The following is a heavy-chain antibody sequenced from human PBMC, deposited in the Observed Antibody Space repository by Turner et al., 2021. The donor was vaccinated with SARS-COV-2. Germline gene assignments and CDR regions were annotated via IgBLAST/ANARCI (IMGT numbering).Heavy chain of an antibody. CDR2: IFYTGST. V-gene: IGHV4-39*01. CDR1: GGSISSSSYY. Sequence: QLQLQESGPGLVKPSETLSLTCTVSGGSISSSSYYWGWIRQPPGKGLEWIGSIFYTGSTYYNPSLKSRVTISVDTSKNQFSLKLSSVTAADTAVYYCARHQGSASGYDHGMNVWGQGTAVIVS. CDR3: ARHQGSASGYDHGMNV. D-gene: IGHD1-26*01. J-gene: IGHJ6*02.